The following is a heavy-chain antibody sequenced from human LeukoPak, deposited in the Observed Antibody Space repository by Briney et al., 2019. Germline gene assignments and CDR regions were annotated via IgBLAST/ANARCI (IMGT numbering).Heavy chain of an antibody. CDR2: INYSGST. CDR3: ARGAPYYYGSGSYTRYFQH. CDR1: GGSFSGYY. J-gene: IGHJ1*01. V-gene: IGHV4-34*01. D-gene: IGHD3-10*01. Sequence: SETLSPTCAVYGGSFSGYYWSWIRQPPGKGPEWIGEINYSGSTNYNPSLKSRVTISVDTSKNQFSLKLSSVTAADTAVYYCARGAPYYYGSGSYTRYFQHWGQGTLVTVSS.